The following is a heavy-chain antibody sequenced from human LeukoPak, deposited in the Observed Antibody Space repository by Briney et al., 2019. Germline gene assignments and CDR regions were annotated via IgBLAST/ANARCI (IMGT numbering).Heavy chain of an antibody. D-gene: IGHD4-11*01. CDR3: ARNPSHYSSVDY. J-gene: IGHJ4*02. CDR1: GGSFSGYY. V-gene: IGHV4-34*01. Sequence: SETLSLTCAVYGGSFSGYYWSWIRQPPGKGLEWIGEINHSGSTNCNPSLKSRVTISVDTSKNQFSLKLSSVTAADTAVYYCARNPSHYSSVDYWGQGTLVTVSS. CDR2: INHSGST.